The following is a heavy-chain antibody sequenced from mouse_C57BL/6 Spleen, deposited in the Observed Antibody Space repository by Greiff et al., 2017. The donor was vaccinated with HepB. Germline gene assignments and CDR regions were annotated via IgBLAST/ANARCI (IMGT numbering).Heavy chain of an antibody. D-gene: IGHD4-1*01. CDR1: GFTFSSYA. CDR2: ISDGGSYT. Sequence: EVKLMESGGGLVKPGGSLKLSCAASGFTFSSYAMSWVRQTPEKRLEWVATISDGGSYTYYPDNVKGRFTISRDNAKNNLYLQMSHLKSEDTAMYYCARARTGYYFDYWGQGTTLTVSS. J-gene: IGHJ2*01. V-gene: IGHV5-4*03. CDR3: ARARTGYYFDY.